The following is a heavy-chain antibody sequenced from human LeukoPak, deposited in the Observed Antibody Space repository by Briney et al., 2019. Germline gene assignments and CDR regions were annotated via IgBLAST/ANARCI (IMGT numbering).Heavy chain of an antibody. D-gene: IGHD2-2*01. CDR3: ARVHVDIVVVPAARFTYYYYMDV. J-gene: IGHJ6*03. CDR1: GSTFSSYW. Sequence: GGSLRLSCAASGSTFSSYWMSWVRQAPGKGLEWVANIKQDGSEKYYVDSVKGRFTISRDNAKNSLYLQMNSLRAEDTAVYYCARVHVDIVVVPAARFTYYYYMDVWGKGTTVTISS. CDR2: IKQDGSEK. V-gene: IGHV3-7*01.